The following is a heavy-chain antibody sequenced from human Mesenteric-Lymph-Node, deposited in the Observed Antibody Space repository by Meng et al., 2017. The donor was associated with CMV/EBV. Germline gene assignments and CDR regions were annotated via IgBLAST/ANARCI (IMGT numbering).Heavy chain of an antibody. D-gene: IGHD3-22*01. CDR1: GFSFSTYW. J-gene: IGHJ6*02. Sequence: GESLKISCVVSGFSFSTYWMTWVRQAPGKGLEWVANIKQDGSEKYYVDSVRGRFTISRDNAKNSLYLQMNSLRAEDTAVYYCARGDYYDSSGYQRHYYYGMDVWGQGTTVTVSS. V-gene: IGHV3-7*01. CDR2: IKQDGSEK. CDR3: ARGDYYDSSGYQRHYYYGMDV.